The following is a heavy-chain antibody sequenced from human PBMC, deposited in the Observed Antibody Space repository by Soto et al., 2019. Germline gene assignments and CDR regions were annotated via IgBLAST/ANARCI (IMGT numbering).Heavy chain of an antibody. Sequence: GGSLRLSCTASGLTFRNYAMSWVRQAPGKGLEWVSAISGSGGSTYYADSVKGRFTISRDNSKNTLYLQTNSLRAEDTAVYYCAKDGVLRYFDWLSALDPYYYMDVWGKGTTVTVSS. CDR1: GLTFRNYA. CDR2: ISGSGGST. V-gene: IGHV3-23*01. J-gene: IGHJ6*03. D-gene: IGHD3-9*01. CDR3: AKDGVLRYFDWLSALDPYYYMDV.